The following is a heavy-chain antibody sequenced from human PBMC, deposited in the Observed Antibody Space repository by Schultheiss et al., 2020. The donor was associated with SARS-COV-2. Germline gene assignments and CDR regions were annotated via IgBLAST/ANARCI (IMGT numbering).Heavy chain of an antibody. V-gene: IGHV4-59*12. CDR3: VRSIAEAGKEFDS. Sequence: SETLSLTCTISGGSISSYYWSWIRQPPGKGLEWIGYIYYSGTTHYNPSLQSRVTLSVDTSKNQFSLRLSSVTAADTAVYYCVRSIAEAGKEFDSWGQGTLVTVSS. D-gene: IGHD6-13*01. CDR2: IYYSGTT. CDR1: GGSISSYY. J-gene: IGHJ4*02.